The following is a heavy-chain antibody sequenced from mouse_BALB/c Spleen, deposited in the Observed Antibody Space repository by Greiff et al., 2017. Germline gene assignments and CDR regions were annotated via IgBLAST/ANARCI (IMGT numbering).Heavy chain of an antibody. CDR1: GFTFSSYG. V-gene: IGHV5-6*01. CDR2: ISSGGSYT. CDR3: ARHYYGSSYVRDAMDY. J-gene: IGHJ4*01. Sequence: VQLKQSGGDLVKPGGSLKLSCAASGFTFSSYGMSWVRQTPDKRLEWVATISSGGSYTYYPDSVKGRFTISRDNAKNTLYLQMSSLKSEDTAMYYCARHYYGSSYVRDAMDYWGQGTSVTVSS. D-gene: IGHD1-1*01.